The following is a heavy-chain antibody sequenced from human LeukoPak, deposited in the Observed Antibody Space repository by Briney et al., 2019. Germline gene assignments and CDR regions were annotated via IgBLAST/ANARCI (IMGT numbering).Heavy chain of an antibody. D-gene: IGHD3-22*01. CDR1: GGIFSSYA. CDR3: ARFYYDSSGGYYYYGMDV. V-gene: IGHV1-69*13. Sequence: SVKVSCKASGGIFSSYAISWVRQAPGQGLEWMGGIIPIFGTANYAQKFQGRVTITADESTSTAYMELSSLRSEDTAVYYCARFYYDSSGGYYYYGMDVWGQGTTVTVSS. J-gene: IGHJ6*02. CDR2: IIPIFGTA.